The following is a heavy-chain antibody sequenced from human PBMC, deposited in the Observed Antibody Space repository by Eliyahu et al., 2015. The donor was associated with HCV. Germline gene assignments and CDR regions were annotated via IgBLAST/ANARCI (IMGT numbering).Heavy chain of an antibody. V-gene: IGHV2-26*01. Sequence: QVTLKESGPVLVKPTETLTLTCTVSGFSLSNARMGVSWIRQPPGKALEWLAHIFSNDQKSYSTSLKSRLTISKDTSKSQVVLTMTNMDPVNTATYYCARLLYSYGTYYFDYWGQGTLVTVSS. CDR3: ARLLYSYGTYYFDY. D-gene: IGHD5-18*01. CDR2: IFSNDQK. J-gene: IGHJ4*02. CDR1: GFSLSNARMG.